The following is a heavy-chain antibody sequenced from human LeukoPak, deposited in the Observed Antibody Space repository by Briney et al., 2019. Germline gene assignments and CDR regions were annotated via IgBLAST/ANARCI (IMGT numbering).Heavy chain of an antibody. J-gene: IGHJ4*02. V-gene: IGHV1-3*01. CDR3: ARPYDGSGYPDY. CDR1: GYAFTSYA. CDR2: INAGNGNT. D-gene: IGHD3-22*01. Sequence: ASVNVSCKTSGYAFTSYAMHWVRQAPGQRLEWMGWINAGNGNTKYSQKFQGRVTITRDTSASTAYMELSSLRSEDTAVYYCARPYDGSGYPDYWGQGTLVTVSS.